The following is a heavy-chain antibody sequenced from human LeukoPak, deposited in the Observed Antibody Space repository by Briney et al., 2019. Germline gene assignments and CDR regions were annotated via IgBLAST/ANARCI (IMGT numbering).Heavy chain of an antibody. D-gene: IGHD6-19*01. Sequence: GGSLRLSCAASGFTFRSYWMHWVRQAPGKGLVWVSRINSDGSSTKYADSVKGRFTISRDNAKNTLYLRMNSLRAEDTAVYYCARAAAVAGLSDYWGQGTLVTVSS. CDR3: ARAAAVAGLSDY. J-gene: IGHJ4*02. CDR2: INSDGSST. V-gene: IGHV3-74*01. CDR1: GFTFRSYW.